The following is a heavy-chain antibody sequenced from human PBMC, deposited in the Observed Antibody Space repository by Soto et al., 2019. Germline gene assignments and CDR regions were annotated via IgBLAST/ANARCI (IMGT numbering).Heavy chain of an antibody. Sequence: SETLSLTXAVYGGSFSGYYWSWIRQPPGKGLEWIGEINHSGSTNYNPSLKSRVTISVDTSKNQFSLKLSSVTAADTAVYYCARAADLRVYYYYYGMDVWGQGTTVTVSS. V-gene: IGHV4-34*01. CDR1: GGSFSGYY. D-gene: IGHD3-16*01. CDR2: INHSGST. CDR3: ARAADLRVYYYYYGMDV. J-gene: IGHJ6*02.